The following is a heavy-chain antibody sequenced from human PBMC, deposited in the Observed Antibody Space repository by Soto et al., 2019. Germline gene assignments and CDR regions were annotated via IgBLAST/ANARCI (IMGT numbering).Heavy chain of an antibody. CDR3: ARHLGYDSSGYYRNWFDP. CDR1: GGSISSYY. V-gene: IGHV4-59*08. CDR2: TYYSGST. D-gene: IGHD3-22*01. J-gene: IGHJ5*02. Sequence: PSETLSLTCTVSGGSISSYYWSWIRQPPGKGLEWIGYTYYSGSTNYNPSLKSRVTISVDTSKNQFSLKLSSVTAADTAVYYCARHLGYDSSGYYRNWFDPWGQGTLVTVSS.